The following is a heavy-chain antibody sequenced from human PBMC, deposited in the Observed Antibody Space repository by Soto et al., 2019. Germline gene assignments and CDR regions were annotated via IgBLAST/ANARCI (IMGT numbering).Heavy chain of an antibody. Sequence: GGSLRLSCAAPGFTFSSYAMHWVRQAPGKGLEWVAVISYDGSNKYYADSVKGRFTISRDNSKNTLDLQMNSLRAEDTAVYYCANPRGPLRLGELSPHFDYWGQGTVVTVSP. CDR3: ANPRGPLRLGELSPHFDY. CDR1: GFTFSSYA. V-gene: IGHV3-30-3*01. D-gene: IGHD3-16*02. CDR2: ISYDGSNK. J-gene: IGHJ4*02.